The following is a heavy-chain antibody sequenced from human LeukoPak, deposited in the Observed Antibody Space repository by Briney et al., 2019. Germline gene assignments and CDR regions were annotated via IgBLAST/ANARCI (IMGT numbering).Heavy chain of an antibody. V-gene: IGHV3-30*02. CDR1: GFTFSSFG. Sequence: GSLSLSCAASGFTFSSFGMNWVRQAPGKGLEWVTFIRYDGIAIQYADSVKGRFTISRDNSKNALYLQMISLRPEDTAVYFCAKGTSGIIAGGHDYYMDVWGKGTTVTISS. J-gene: IGHJ6*03. CDR3: AKGTSGIIAGGHDYYMDV. D-gene: IGHD6-13*01. CDR2: IRYDGIAI.